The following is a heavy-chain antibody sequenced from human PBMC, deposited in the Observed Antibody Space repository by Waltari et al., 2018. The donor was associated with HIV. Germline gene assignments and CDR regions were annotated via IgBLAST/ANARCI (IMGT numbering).Heavy chain of an antibody. Sequence: EVQLVESGGGLVQPGGSLRLSCAASGFTFSSYWMHWVRQAPGKGLVWGSRSNSEGSSTNYADSVKGRFTISRDNAKNTVYLQMNSLRAEDTALYYCASLYNYVWGSPPPFDYWGQGTLVTVSS. CDR3: ASLYNYVWGSPPPFDY. D-gene: IGHD3-16*01. CDR1: GFTFSSYW. J-gene: IGHJ4*02. CDR2: SNSEGSST. V-gene: IGHV3-74*01.